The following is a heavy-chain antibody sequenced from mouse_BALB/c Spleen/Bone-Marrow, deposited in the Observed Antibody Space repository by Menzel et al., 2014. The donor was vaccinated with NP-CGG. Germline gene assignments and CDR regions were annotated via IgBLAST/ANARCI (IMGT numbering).Heavy chain of an antibody. J-gene: IGHJ1*01. V-gene: IGHV1S56*01. CDR1: GYTFTSYF. Sequence: VLLVESGPELVKPGASVKMSCKASGYTFTSYFIHWVKQGPGQGLEWIGWIYPGDGSTKYNEKFKGKTTLTADKSSSTAYMLLSSLTSEDSAIFFCAYYRYDEYFDVWGAGTTVTVSS. CDR3: AYYRYDEYFDV. CDR2: IYPGDGST. D-gene: IGHD2-14*01.